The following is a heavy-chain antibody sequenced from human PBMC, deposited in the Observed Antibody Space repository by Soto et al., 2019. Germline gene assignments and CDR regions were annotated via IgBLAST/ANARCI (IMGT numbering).Heavy chain of an antibody. CDR2: MNPNSGNT. CDR1: GYTFTSYD. J-gene: IGHJ6*02. V-gene: IGHV1-8*01. CDR3: ARGSGYSGYLFYYYYGMDV. D-gene: IGHD5-12*01. Sequence: ASVKVSCKASGYTFTSYDINWVRQATGQGLEWMGWMNPNSGNTGYAQKFQGRVTMTRNTSISTAYMELSSLRSEDTAVYYCARGSGYSGYLFYYYYGMDVWGQGTTVTVSS.